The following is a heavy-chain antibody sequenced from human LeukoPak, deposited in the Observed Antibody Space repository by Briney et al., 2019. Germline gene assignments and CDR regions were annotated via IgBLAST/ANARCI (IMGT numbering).Heavy chain of an antibody. CDR1: GFTFSSYS. V-gene: IGHV3-48*01. Sequence: GGPLRLSCAASGFTFSSYSMNWVRQAPGKGLEGVSYISSGSSTIYYADSVKGRFTISRDNAKNSLYLQMNSLRAEDTAVYYCARDRVYYDSSGYPPFDYWGQGTLVTVSS. CDR2: ISSGSSTI. J-gene: IGHJ4*02. D-gene: IGHD3-22*01. CDR3: ARDRVYYDSSGYPPFDY.